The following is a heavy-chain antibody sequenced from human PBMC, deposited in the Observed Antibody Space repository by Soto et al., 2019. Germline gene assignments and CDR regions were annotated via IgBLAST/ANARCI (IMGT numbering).Heavy chain of an antibody. V-gene: IGHV3-23*01. CDR1: GFTFSAYA. CDR2: VGGSDTDK. D-gene: IGHD2-21*02. J-gene: IGHJ6*02. CDR3: AREDDGGDREYYGLDF. Sequence: SLRLSCAASGFTFSAYAMSWVRQAPGKGLQWVSGVGGSDTDKHYADSVRGRFTVSRDNSKNTLYLQMNSLRADDTAVYFCAREDDGGDREYYGLDFRGQGTTVTV.